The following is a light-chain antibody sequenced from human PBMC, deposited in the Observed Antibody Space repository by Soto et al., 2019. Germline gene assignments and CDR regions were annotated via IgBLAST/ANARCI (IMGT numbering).Light chain of an antibody. CDR2: GNN. Sequence: QSVLTQPPSVSGAPGQRVTISCTGDRSNIGAGYDVHWYQQLPGTAPKVLIYGNNNRPSGVPDRFSGSQSGTSASLAITGLQAEDEADYHCQSYDSGLSAWVFGGGTKLTVL. V-gene: IGLV1-40*01. CDR1: RSNIGAGYD. CDR3: QSYDSGLSAWV. J-gene: IGLJ3*02.